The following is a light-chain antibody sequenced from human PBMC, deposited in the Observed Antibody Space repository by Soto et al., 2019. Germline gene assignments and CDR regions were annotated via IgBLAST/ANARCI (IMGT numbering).Light chain of an antibody. V-gene: IGLV1-47*02. CDR2: SNN. CDR1: SSNIGYNY. J-gene: IGLJ2*01. CDR3: AAWDDSLSGVV. Sequence: QAVVTQPPSASGTPGQRVTISCSGSSSNIGYNYVYWYQQLPGTAPKLLIYSNNQRPSGVPDRFSGSKSGTSASLAISGLRSDDEADYYCAAWDDSLSGVVFGGRTKVTVL.